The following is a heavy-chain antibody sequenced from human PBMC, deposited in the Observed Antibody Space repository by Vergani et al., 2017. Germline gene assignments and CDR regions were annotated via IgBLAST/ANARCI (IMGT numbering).Heavy chain of an antibody. Sequence: EVQLVQSGAEVKKPGESLKISCKCSGYSFTSYWIGWVRQMPGKGLEWMGIIYPGDSDTRYSPSFQGQFTISADKSISTAYLQWSSLKASDTSMYYCARLTPNYYDSSGYEAYWGQGTLVTVSS. CDR3: ARLTPNYYDSSGYEAY. CDR2: IYPGDSDT. D-gene: IGHD3-22*01. V-gene: IGHV5-51*03. CDR1: GYSFTSYW. J-gene: IGHJ4*02.